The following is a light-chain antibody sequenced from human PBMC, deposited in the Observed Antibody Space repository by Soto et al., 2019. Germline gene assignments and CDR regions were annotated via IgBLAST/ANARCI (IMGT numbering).Light chain of an antibody. V-gene: IGKV3-11*01. CDR2: DAS. CDR3: QQRSNWPPIT. CDR1: QSVSSY. J-gene: IGKJ5*01. Sequence: IVLTQSPATRSLSPGERATLSCRASQSVSSYLAWYQQKPGQAHRLLISDASNRATGIPARFSGSWSGTDFSLTISSLDPEDFAVYYCQQRSNWPPITFGQVTRLEI.